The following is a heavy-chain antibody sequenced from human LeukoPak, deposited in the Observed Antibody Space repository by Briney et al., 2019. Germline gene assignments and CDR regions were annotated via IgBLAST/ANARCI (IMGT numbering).Heavy chain of an antibody. V-gene: IGHV3-30*04. D-gene: IGHD1-26*01. Sequence: QPGRSLRLSCAASGFTFSSYAMHWVRQAPGKGLERVAVISYDGSNKYYADSVKGRFTISRDNSKNPLYLQMNSLRAEDTAVYYCAREGVSLLRGAFDIWGQGTMVTVSS. J-gene: IGHJ3*02. CDR1: GFTFSSYA. CDR2: ISYDGSNK. CDR3: AREGVSLLRGAFDI.